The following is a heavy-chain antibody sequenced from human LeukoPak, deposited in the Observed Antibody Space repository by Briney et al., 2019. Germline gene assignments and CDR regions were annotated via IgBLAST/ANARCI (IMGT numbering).Heavy chain of an antibody. J-gene: IGHJ4*02. V-gene: IGHV3-30-3*01. D-gene: IGHD3-10*01. CDR2: ISYDGSNK. CDR3: ARWPLWFGERSFDY. Sequence: PGGSLRVSCAASGFTFSSYAMHWVRQAPGKGLEWVAVISYDGSNKYYADSVKGRFTISRDNSKNTLYLQMNSLRAEDTAVYYCARWPLWFGERSFDYWGQGTLVTVSS. CDR1: GFTFSSYA.